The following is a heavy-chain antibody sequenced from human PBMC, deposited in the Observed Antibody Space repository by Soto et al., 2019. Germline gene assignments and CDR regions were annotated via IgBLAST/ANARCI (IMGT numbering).Heavy chain of an antibody. V-gene: IGHV3-30*18. D-gene: IGHD6-19*01. CDR2: ISYDGSKK. CDR1: GFTFSSYG. CDR3: AKEAHSSGYFDDY. Sequence: QVQLVESGGGVVQPGRSLRLSCAASGFTFSSYGMHWVRQAPGKGLEWVAVISYDGSKKYYADSVKGRFTISRDNSKNTLYLQMNSLRAEDTAVYYCAKEAHSSGYFDDYWGQGTLVTVSS. J-gene: IGHJ4*02.